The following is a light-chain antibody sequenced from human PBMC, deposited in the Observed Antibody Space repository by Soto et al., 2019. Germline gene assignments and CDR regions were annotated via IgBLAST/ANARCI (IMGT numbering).Light chain of an antibody. CDR3: QQYGPSPYT. Sequence: EIVLTQSPGTLSLTPGERATLSCGASQSLSSNSLAWYQQKPGQAPRLLIYGASSRATGIPDRFSGSGSGTDFTLTISRLEPKDFAVYYCQQYGPSPYTFGQGTKLEIK. CDR1: QSLSSNS. V-gene: IGKV3-20*01. J-gene: IGKJ2*01. CDR2: GAS.